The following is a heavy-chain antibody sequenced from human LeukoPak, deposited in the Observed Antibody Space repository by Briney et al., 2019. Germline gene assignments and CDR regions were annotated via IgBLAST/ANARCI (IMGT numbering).Heavy chain of an antibody. J-gene: IGHJ4*02. V-gene: IGHV1-18*01. D-gene: IGHD2-8*01. CDR3: ARVVLMVYDLYYFDY. CDR1: GYTFTSYG. CDR2: ISAYNGNT. Sequence: ASVKVSCRASGYTFTSYGISWVRQAPGQGLEWMGWISAYNGNTNYAQKLQGRVTMTTDTSTSTAYMELRSLRSDDTAVYYCARVVLMVYDLYYFDYWGQGTLVTVSS.